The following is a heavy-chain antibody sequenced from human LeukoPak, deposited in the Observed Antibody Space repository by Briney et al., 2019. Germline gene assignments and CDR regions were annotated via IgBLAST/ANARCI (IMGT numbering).Heavy chain of an antibody. J-gene: IGHJ6*02. CDR3: ATQGPDSYYLYGMDV. CDR2: INPSGGST. CDR1: GYTFTNYF. Sequence: ASVKVSCKASGYTFTNYFMHWVRQAPGQGLERMGIINPSGGSTSYAQKFQGRVTMTEDTSTDTAYMELSSLRSEDTAVYYCATQGPDSYYLYGMDVWGQGTTVTVSS. V-gene: IGHV1-46*01.